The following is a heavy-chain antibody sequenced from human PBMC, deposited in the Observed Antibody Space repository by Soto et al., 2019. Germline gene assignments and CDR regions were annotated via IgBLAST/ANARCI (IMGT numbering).Heavy chain of an antibody. CDR3: VRGGLSIFSWFDP. CDR1: GFTFSSYW. D-gene: IGHD3-3*01. V-gene: IGHV3-74*01. CDR2: INSDGSST. Sequence: PGGSLRLSCAASGFTFSSYWMHWVRQAPGEGLVWVSRINSDGSSTSYADSVKGRFTISRDNAKNTLYLQMNSLGAEDTAVYYCVRGGLSIFSWFDPWGQGTLVTVSS. J-gene: IGHJ5*02.